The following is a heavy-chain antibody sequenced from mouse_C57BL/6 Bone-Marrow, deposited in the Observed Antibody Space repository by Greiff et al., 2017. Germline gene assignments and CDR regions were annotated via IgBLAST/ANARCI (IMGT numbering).Heavy chain of an antibody. CDR2: IYPSDSET. D-gene: IGHD2-5*01. Sequence: VQLQQPGAELVRPGSSVKLSCKASGYTFTSYWMDWVKQRPGQGLEWIGNIYPSDSETHYNQKFKDKATLTVDKSSSTAYMQLSSLTSEDSAVYYCASSNYVVPWFAYWGQGTRVTVSA. J-gene: IGHJ3*01. CDR1: GYTFTSYW. V-gene: IGHV1-61*01. CDR3: ASSNYVVPWFAY.